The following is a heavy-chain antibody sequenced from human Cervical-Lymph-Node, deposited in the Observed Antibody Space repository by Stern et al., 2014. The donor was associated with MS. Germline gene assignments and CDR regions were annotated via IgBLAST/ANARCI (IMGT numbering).Heavy chain of an antibody. CDR3: ARRGMDV. V-gene: IGHV5-51*01. CDR2: IYPDDSYT. Sequence: EAQLAESGAEVKKPGESLTISCKGFGYSFNIYWIAWVRQRPGKGLEWMGIIYPDDSYTGYSPSFQGQVTFSVDKSISTAYLQWSSLKPSDTATYFCARRGMDVWGQGTSVTVSS. J-gene: IGHJ6*02. CDR1: GYSFNIYW.